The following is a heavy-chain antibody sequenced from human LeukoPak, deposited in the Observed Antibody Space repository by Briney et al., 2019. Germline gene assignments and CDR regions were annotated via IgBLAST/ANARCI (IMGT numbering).Heavy chain of an antibody. CDR1: GGSISSYY. V-gene: IGHV4-59*01. CDR3: ARDYYDSSGFNYYYMDV. Sequence: SETLSLTCTVSGGSISSYYWSWIRQPPGKGLEWIGYTYYSGSTNYNPSLKSRVTISVDTSKNQFSLKLSSVTAADTAVYYCARDYYDSSGFNYYYMDVWGKGTTVTVSS. CDR2: TYYSGST. J-gene: IGHJ6*03. D-gene: IGHD3-22*01.